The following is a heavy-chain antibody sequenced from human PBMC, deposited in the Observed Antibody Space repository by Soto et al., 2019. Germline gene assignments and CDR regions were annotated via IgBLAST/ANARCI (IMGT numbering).Heavy chain of an antibody. D-gene: IGHD2-2*01. V-gene: IGHV3-9*01. Sequence: SLRVSYRVAEVTCVDFGGRCVRQDTRKGLEWVSGISWNSGSIGYADSVKGRFTISRDNAKNSLYLQMNSLRAEDTAIYYCAREVVVSRGASYFGYWGPGTLVTVSS. CDR1: EVTCVDFG. J-gene: IGHJ4*02. CDR3: AREVVVSRGASYFGY. CDR2: ISWNSGSI.